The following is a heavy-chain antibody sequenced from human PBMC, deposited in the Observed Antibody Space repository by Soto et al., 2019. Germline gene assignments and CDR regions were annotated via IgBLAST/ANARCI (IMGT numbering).Heavy chain of an antibody. CDR3: ARDSTAGSSYYYYGMDV. V-gene: IGHV3-21*01. CDR2: ISSSSSYI. CDR1: GFTFSSYS. J-gene: IGHJ6*02. Sequence: GGSLRLSCAASGFTFSSYSMNWVRQAPGKGLEWVSSISSSSSYIYYADSVKGRFTISRDNAKNSLYLQMNSLRAEDTAVYYCARDSTAGSSYYYYGMDVWGQGTTVTVYS. D-gene: IGHD6-13*01.